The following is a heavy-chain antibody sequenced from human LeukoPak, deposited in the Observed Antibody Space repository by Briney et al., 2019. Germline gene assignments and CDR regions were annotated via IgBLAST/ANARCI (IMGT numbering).Heavy chain of an antibody. V-gene: IGHV3-48*01. CDR1: GFNYSSYT. CDR2: ISASRGIT. CDR3: AYGGSFYNY. J-gene: IGHJ4*02. D-gene: IGHD1-26*01. Sequence: GGSLRLSCAASGFNYSSYTMNWVRQAPGMGLEWLSYISASRGITYYADSVKGRFTISRDNAKNSLYLQMNSLRAEDTALYYCAYGGSFYNYWGQGTLVTVSS.